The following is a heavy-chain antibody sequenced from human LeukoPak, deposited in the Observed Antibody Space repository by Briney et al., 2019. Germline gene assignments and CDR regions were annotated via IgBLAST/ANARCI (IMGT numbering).Heavy chain of an antibody. V-gene: IGHV1-18*01. D-gene: IGHD5-12*01. CDR2: ISAYNGNT. J-gene: IGHJ4*02. Sequence: GASVKVSCKASGYTFTSYGISWVRQAPGQGLEWMGWISAYNGNTNYAQKLQGRVTMTTDTSTSTAYMELRSLRSDDTAVYYCAKGGYSGYDSPLFDYWGQGTLVTVSS. CDR3: AKGGYSGYDSPLFDY. CDR1: GYTFTSYG.